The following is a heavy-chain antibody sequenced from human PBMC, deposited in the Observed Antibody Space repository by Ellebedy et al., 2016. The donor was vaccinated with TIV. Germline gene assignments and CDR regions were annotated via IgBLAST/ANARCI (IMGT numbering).Heavy chain of an antibody. CDR3: ARILGGAMAPYGMDV. D-gene: IGHD5-18*01. V-gene: IGHV1-69*13. CDR2: IIPIFSTA. Sequence: ASVKVSCKASGGTFSSYAISWVRQAPGQGLEWMGGIIPIFSTANYAQKFQGRVTITADESTSTAYMELSSLRSEDTATYYCARILGGAMAPYGMDVWGQGTTVTVSS. J-gene: IGHJ6*02. CDR1: GGTFSSYA.